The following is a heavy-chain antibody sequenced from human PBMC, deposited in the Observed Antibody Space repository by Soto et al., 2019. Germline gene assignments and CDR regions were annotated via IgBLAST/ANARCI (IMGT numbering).Heavy chain of an antibody. CDR2: IHYSGSI. CDR1: GGSISSYY. CDR3: ARVSGTHSYSGMDV. D-gene: IGHD3-10*01. V-gene: IGHV4-59*08. Sequence: PSETLSLTCTVSGGSISSYYWTWIRQSPGKGLAYIGYIHYSGSINSSPSLKSRLTISADTSKNQFSLKLSSVTAADTAVYYCARVSGTHSYSGMDVWGQGTTVTVSS. J-gene: IGHJ6*02.